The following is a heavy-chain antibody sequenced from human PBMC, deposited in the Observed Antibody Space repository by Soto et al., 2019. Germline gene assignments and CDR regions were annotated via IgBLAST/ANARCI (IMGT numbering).Heavy chain of an antibody. CDR2: ISGSGGST. CDR1: GFTFSSYA. CDR3: AKDEGSGYSGYDYYGFDY. V-gene: IGHV3-23*01. J-gene: IGHJ4*02. D-gene: IGHD5-12*01. Sequence: GGSLRLSCAASGFTFSSYAMSWVRQAPGKGLEWVSAISGSGGSTYYADSVKGRFTISRDNSKNTLYLQMNSLRAEDTAVYYCAKDEGSGYSGYDYYGFDYWGQGTLVTVSS.